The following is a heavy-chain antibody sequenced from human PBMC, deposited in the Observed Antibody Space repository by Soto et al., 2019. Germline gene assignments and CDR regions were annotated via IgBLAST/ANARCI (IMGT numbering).Heavy chain of an antibody. D-gene: IGHD3-3*01. CDR1: GGSISSYY. CDR3: ARDPHDFWSGYYTGAYYYYGMDV. V-gene: IGHV4-4*07. CDR2: IYTSGST. J-gene: IGHJ6*02. Sequence: LSLTCTVSGGSISSYYWSWIRQPAGKGLEWIGRIYTSGSTNYNPSLKSRVTMSVDTSKNQFSLKLSSVTAADTAVYYCARDPHDFWSGYYTGAYYYYGMDVWGQGTTVTVSS.